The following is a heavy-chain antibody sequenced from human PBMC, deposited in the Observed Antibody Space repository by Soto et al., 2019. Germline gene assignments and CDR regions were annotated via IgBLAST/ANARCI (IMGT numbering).Heavy chain of an antibody. CDR3: ARQRTSVVTQAYFDV. CDR2: IYYSGST. J-gene: IGHJ4*02. CDR1: GASFSDANYY. D-gene: IGHD2-21*02. Sequence: PSETLSLTCIVSGASFSDANYYWGWIRQPPGKGLEWIGSIYYSGSTYNNPSLRSRVSMSIDTSKDQFSLKLKSVTAADTALYFCARQRTSVVTQAYFDVWGPGSLVTVSS. V-gene: IGHV4-39*01.